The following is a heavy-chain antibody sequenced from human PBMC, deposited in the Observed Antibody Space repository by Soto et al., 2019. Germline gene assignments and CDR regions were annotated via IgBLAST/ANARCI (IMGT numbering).Heavy chain of an antibody. CDR2: TYHRGST. D-gene: IGHD6-25*01. CDR1: GVSISSYF. CDR3: ARIGGYHGPLDY. Sequence: SETLSLTCSVSGVSISSYFWSWIRQSPGGGLEWIGYTYHRGSTNYSPSLKSRVAISLDTSENQFSLKVNSVTAADTAVYYCARIGGYHGPLDYWGQGTPVTVSS. V-gene: IGHV4-59*01. J-gene: IGHJ4*02.